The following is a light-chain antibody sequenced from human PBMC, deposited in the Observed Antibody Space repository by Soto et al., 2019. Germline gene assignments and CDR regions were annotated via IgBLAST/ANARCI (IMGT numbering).Light chain of an antibody. CDR2: DTF. CDR3: QQRAGWPRT. V-gene: IGKV3-11*01. CDR1: QSVSNY. Sequence: EIVLTQSPATLSLSPGERATLSCRASQSVSNYLTWYQQKPGQAPRLLVYDTFNRANGVPARFTGSGSDTDFTLTISSLEPEDFAVYYCQQRAGWPRTFGQGTQVDIK. J-gene: IGKJ1*01.